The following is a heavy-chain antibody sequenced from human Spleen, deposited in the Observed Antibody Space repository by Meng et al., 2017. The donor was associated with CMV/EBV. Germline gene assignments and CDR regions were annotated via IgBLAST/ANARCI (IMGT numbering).Heavy chain of an antibody. CDR1: GFTFGDSA. D-gene: IGHD3-3*01. CDR2: VRSKTYGGTT. J-gene: IGHJ6*02. CDR3: SRSKYDFLSGYYTYGMDV. V-gene: IGHV3-49*04. Sequence: GGSLRLSCAASGFTFGDSAMSWVRQGPGKGLEWVGFVRSKTYGGTTEYAASVKGRFTISRDDSKGIAYLQMNSLKTEDTAVYYCSRSKYDFLSGYYTYGMDVWGQGTTVTVSS.